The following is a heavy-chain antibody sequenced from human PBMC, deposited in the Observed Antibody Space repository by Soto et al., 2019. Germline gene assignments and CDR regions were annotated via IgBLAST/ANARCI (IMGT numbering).Heavy chain of an antibody. D-gene: IGHD2-15*01. CDR1: GFTFKNYA. Sequence: EVQLLESGGGLVQPGGSLRLSCAASGFTFKNYAMTWVSQAPGKGLEWVSTIIETGRTTYYAESVKGRFTLSRDNSKNTLYLLMYSLRAEDTAVYYCARHQGSGPGLDAFDNWGQGTMVTVSS. V-gene: IGHV3-23*01. CDR3: ARHQGSGPGLDAFDN. CDR2: IIETGRTT. J-gene: IGHJ3*02.